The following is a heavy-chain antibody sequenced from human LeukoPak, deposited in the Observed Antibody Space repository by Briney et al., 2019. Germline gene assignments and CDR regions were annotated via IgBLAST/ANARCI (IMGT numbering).Heavy chain of an antibody. Sequence: PSETLSLTCTVSGGSISSSSYYWGWIRQPPGKGLEWIGSIYYSGSTYYNPSLKSRATISVDTSKNQFSLKLSSVTAADTAVYYCARPRVVRGGSYWFDPWGQGTLVTVSS. CDR2: IYYSGST. D-gene: IGHD3-10*01. CDR1: GGSISSSSYY. V-gene: IGHV4-39*01. J-gene: IGHJ5*02. CDR3: ARPRVVRGGSYWFDP.